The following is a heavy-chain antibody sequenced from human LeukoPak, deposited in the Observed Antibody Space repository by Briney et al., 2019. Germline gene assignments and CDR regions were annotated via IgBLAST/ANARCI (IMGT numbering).Heavy chain of an antibody. CDR3: AREDRSYPDAFDI. V-gene: IGHV1-46*01. Sequence: ASVKVSCKASGYTFTSYYMHWVRQAPGQGLEWMGIINPSGGSTSYAQKFQGRVTMTRNTSTSTAYMELRSLRSDDTAVYYCAREDRSYPDAFDIWGQGTMVTVSS. CDR2: INPSGGST. J-gene: IGHJ3*02. CDR1: GYTFTSYY.